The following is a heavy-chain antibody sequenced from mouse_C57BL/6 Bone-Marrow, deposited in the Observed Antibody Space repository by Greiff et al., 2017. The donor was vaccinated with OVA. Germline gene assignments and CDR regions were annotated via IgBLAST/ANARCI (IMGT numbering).Heavy chain of an antibody. J-gene: IGHJ1*03. CDR2: IDPENGDT. D-gene: IGHD2-14*01. CDR1: GFTITDDY. Sequence: EVQLQQSGAELVRPGASVKLSCTASGFTITDDYMHWVKQRPEQGLEWIGWIDPENGDTEYASKFQGKATITADTSSNTAYLQLSSLTSEDTAVYYCTTVRRYWYFDVWGTGTTVTVSS. CDR3: TTVRRYWYFDV. V-gene: IGHV14-4*01.